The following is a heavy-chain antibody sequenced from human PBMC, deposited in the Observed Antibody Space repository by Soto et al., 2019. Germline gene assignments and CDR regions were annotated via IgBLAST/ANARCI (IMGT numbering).Heavy chain of an antibody. D-gene: IGHD6-13*01. J-gene: IGHJ5*02. CDR3: ARDPRIAAAVRYNWFDP. Sequence: SVKVSCKASGGTFSSYAISWVRQAPGQGLEWMGGIIPIFGTANYAQRFQGRVTITADESTSTAYMELSSLRSEDTAVYYCARDPRIAAAVRYNWFDPWGQGTLVTVS. CDR2: IIPIFGTA. CDR1: GGTFSSYA. V-gene: IGHV1-69*13.